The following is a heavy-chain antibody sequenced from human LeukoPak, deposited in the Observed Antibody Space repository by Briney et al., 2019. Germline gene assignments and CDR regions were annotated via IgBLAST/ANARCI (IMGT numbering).Heavy chain of an antibody. CDR3: ARLLRGGRDTPMVTMIVVRAKSGAFDI. V-gene: IGHV4-34*04. Sequence: SETLSLTCAVSGGSFTGYYWSWVRQPPGKGLEWIGEINHSGSTTNKPPLTSRDNISVDTSKNQFSLKLSSVTAADTAVYYCARLLRGGRDTPMVTMIVVRAKSGAFDIWGQGTMVTVSS. CDR2: INHSGST. D-gene: IGHD3-22*01. CDR1: GGSFTGYY. J-gene: IGHJ3*02.